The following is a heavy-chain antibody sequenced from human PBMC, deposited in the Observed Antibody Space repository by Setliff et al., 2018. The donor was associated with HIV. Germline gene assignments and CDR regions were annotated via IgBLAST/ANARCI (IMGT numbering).Heavy chain of an antibody. CDR1: GGSLSNNNW. CDR3: ARDASERVFRAFDV. Sequence: KPSETLSLTCAVSGGSLSNNNWWSWVRQTPEKGLEWIAEIYHSGSTNYNPSLKSRVTISLDKSKNQFSLRLTSVTAADTAMYYCARDASERVFRAFDVWGQGTMVTVSS. D-gene: IGHD2-8*01. CDR2: IYHSGST. J-gene: IGHJ3*01. V-gene: IGHV4-4*02.